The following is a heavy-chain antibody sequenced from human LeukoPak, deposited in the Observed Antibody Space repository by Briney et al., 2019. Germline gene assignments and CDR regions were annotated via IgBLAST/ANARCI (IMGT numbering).Heavy chain of an antibody. CDR1: GYTFTSYD. V-gene: IGHV1-24*01. D-gene: IGHD3-3*01. CDR3: ATVGVTIFGGANWFDP. J-gene: IGHJ5*02. Sequence: ASVKVSCKASGYTFTSYDINWVRQAPGKGLEWMGGFDPEDGETIYAQKFQGRVTMTEDTSTDTAYMELSSLRSEDTAVYYCATVGVTIFGGANWFDPWGQGTLVTVSS. CDR2: FDPEDGET.